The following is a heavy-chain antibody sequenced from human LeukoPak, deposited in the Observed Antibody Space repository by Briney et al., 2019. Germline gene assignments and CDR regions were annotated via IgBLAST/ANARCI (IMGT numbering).Heavy chain of an antibody. CDR3: AGGYSSGWYYFDY. Sequence: SETLPLTCIVSGGSISSSSYYWGWIRQPPGKGLEWIGSIYYSGSTYYNPSLKSRVTISVDTSKNQFSLKLSSVTAADTAVYYCAGGYSSGWYYFDYWGQGTLVTVSS. CDR1: GGSISSSSYY. CDR2: IYYSGST. D-gene: IGHD6-19*01. J-gene: IGHJ4*02. V-gene: IGHV4-39*01.